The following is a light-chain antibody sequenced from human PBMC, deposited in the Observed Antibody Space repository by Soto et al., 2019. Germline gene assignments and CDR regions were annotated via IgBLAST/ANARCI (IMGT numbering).Light chain of an antibody. V-gene: IGLV2-14*01. CDR3: GSYSSTTTREV. J-gene: IGLJ1*01. CDR2: EVS. CDR1: SSDVGGYNY. Sequence: QSALTQPASVSGSPGQSITTSCTGTSSDVGGYNYVSWYQQHPGKAPKLMIYEVSNRPSGVSNRFSGSKSASTASLTISGLQVEDEADYFCGSYSSTTTREVFGTGTKVTVL.